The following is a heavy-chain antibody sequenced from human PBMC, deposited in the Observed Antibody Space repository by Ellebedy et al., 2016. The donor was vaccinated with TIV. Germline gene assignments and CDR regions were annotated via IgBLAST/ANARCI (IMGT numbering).Heavy chain of an antibody. CDR3: ARVSRWEAFDI. CDR2: IIPILGIP. D-gene: IGHD1-26*01. Sequence: SVKVSXKASRGTFGSDAFSWVRQAPGERLEWMGRIIPILGIPNYAQKFQGRVTISADKSTSTVSLELSSLRSDDTALYYCARVSRWEAFDIWGQGTMVTVSS. J-gene: IGHJ3*02. V-gene: IGHV1-69*04. CDR1: RGTFGSDA.